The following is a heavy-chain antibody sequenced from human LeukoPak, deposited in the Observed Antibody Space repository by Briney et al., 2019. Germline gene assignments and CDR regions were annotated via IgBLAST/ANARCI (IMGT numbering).Heavy chain of an antibody. V-gene: IGHV1-46*01. J-gene: IGHJ4*02. D-gene: IGHD1-26*01. Sequence: GASVKVSCKASGYTFTSYGISWVRQAPGQGLEWMGIINPSGGSTSYAQKFQGRVTMTRDTSTSTVYMELSSLRSEDTAVYYCARVSRSGSYWDYWGQGTLVTVSS. CDR1: GYTFTSYG. CDR3: ARVSRSGSYWDY. CDR2: INPSGGST.